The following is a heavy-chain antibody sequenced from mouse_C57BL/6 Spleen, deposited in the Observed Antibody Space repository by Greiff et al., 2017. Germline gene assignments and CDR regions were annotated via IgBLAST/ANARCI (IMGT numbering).Heavy chain of an antibody. V-gene: IGHV3-6*01. Sequence: EVKLMESGPGLVKPSQSLSLTCSVTGYSITSGYYWNWIRQFPGNKLEWMGYISYDGSNNYNPSLKNRISITRDTSKNQFFLKLTSVTTEDTATYYCAANYDYAWFAYWGQGTLVTVSA. D-gene: IGHD2-4*01. CDR2: ISYDGSN. J-gene: IGHJ3*01. CDR1: GYSITSGYY. CDR3: AANYDYAWFAY.